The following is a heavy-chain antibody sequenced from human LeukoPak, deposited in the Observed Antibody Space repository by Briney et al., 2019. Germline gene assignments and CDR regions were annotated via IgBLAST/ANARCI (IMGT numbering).Heavy chain of an antibody. CDR3: ARSSGWYLDY. Sequence: SETLSLTCTVSGGSISSYYWSWIRQPPGKGLEWIGYIYYSGSTNYNPSPKSRVTISVDTSKNQFSLKLSSVTAADTAVYYCARSSGWYLDYWGQETLVTVSS. CDR1: GGSISSYY. CDR2: IYYSGST. V-gene: IGHV4-59*01. D-gene: IGHD6-19*01. J-gene: IGHJ4*02.